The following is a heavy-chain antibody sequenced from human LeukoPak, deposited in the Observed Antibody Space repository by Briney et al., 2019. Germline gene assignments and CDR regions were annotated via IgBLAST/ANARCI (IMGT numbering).Heavy chain of an antibody. D-gene: IGHD2-2*01. Sequence: GGSLRLSCEVSGFKFSSYWMNWVRQAPGKGLEWVANIKEDGSEKYYVDSVKGRFTISRDNAKNSLYLQINSLRAEDTAVYYCARGVSRYVDYWGQGTLVTVSS. CDR1: GFKFSSYW. CDR3: ARGVSRYVDY. V-gene: IGHV3-7*01. CDR2: IKEDGSEK. J-gene: IGHJ4*02.